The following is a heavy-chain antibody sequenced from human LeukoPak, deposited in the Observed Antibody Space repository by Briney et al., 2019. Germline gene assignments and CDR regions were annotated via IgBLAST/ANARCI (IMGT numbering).Heavy chain of an antibody. CDR3: ARGGPSGWYGRYYFDY. CDR2: IYYSGST. Sequence: SETLSLTCTVSGGSISSYYWSWIRQPPGKGLEWIGYIYYSGSTNYNPSLKSRVTISVDTSKNQFSLKLSSVTAADTAVYYCARGGPSGWYGRYYFDYWGQGTLVTVSS. V-gene: IGHV4-59*12. J-gene: IGHJ4*02. CDR1: GGSISSYY. D-gene: IGHD6-19*01.